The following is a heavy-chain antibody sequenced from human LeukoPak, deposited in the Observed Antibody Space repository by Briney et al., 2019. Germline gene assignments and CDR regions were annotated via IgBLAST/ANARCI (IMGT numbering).Heavy chain of an antibody. CDR1: GSIFTSYW. J-gene: IGHJ4*02. CDR2: IYPGDSDT. D-gene: IGHD5-18*01. V-gene: IGHV5-51*01. CDR3: ASQGRYSYALDY. Sequence: GASLQISGEGAGSIFTSYWIGWGRPLPGKGLECMGIIYPGDSDTRYSPSFQGQVTISADKSISTAYLQWSSLKASDTAMYYCASQGRYSYALDYWGQGTLVTVSS.